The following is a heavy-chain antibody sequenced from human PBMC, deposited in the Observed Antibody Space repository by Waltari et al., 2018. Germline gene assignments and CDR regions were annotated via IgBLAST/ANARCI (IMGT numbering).Heavy chain of an antibody. CDR3: ARARGYSYGYYYYYGMDV. J-gene: IGHJ6*02. CDR1: GGTFSSYA. CDR2: IIPNFGTA. D-gene: IGHD5-18*01. Sequence: QVQLVQSGAEVKKPGSSVKVSCKASGGTFSSYAISWVRQAPGQGLEWMGGIIPNFGTANYAQKFQGRVTITADESTSTAYMELSSLRSEDTAVYYCARARGYSYGYYYYYGMDVWGQGTTVTVSS. V-gene: IGHV1-69*01.